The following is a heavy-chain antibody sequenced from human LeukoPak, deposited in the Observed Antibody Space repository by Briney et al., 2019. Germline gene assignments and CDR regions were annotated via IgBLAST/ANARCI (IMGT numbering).Heavy chain of an antibody. CDR2: IHYKGST. CDR1: GDSINGHY. J-gene: IGHJ4*02. Sequence: SETLSLTCTISGDSINGHYWSWIRQPPGKRLEWIGDIHYKGSTNYNLSLKSRVTISVDTSKNHLSLNLTSVLAADTAIYYCARRDTGWNYCDYWGQGILVTVSS. CDR3: ARRDTGWNYCDY. D-gene: IGHD6-19*01. V-gene: IGHV4-59*08.